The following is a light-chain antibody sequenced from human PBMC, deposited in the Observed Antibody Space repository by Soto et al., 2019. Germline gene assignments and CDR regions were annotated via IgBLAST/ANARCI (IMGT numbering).Light chain of an antibody. CDR3: CSYAGIDTCV. CDR2: GVS. CDR1: SSDVGGYNS. V-gene: IGLV2-8*01. J-gene: IGLJ1*01. Sequence: QSALTQPPSASGSPGQSVAISCTRTSSDVGGYNSLSWYQQHPGKDANVRIYGVSERPSGVPDGFSGSTAGNTAYLTVSGLQGEDEADYYCCSYAGIDTCVCGTGSKVTGL.